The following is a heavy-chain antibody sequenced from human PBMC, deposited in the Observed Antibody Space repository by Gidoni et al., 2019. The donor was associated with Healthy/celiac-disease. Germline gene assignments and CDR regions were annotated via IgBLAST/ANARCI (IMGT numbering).Heavy chain of an antibody. CDR1: GCSISSSSYY. CDR3: AGLVVVANTDAFDI. Sequence: QLQESGPGLVKPSETLSLTCTVSGCSISSSSYYWGWIRQPPGKGLEWIGSIYYSGSTYYNPSLKSRVTISVDTSKNQFSLKLSSVTAADTAVYYCAGLVVVANTDAFDIWGQGTMVTVSS. V-gene: IGHV4-39*01. CDR2: IYYSGST. J-gene: IGHJ3*02. D-gene: IGHD2-21*01.